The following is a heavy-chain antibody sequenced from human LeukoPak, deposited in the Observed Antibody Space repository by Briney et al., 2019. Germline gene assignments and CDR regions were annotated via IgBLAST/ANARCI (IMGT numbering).Heavy chain of an antibody. J-gene: IGHJ4*02. Sequence: GGSLRLSCAASGFTFSSYAMSWVRQAPGKGLEWVSAISGGGGSTYYADSVKGRFTISRDNSKNTLFLQMNSLRTEDTAVYYCARGEAYYDLLTGFDYWGQGTLVSVSS. CDR3: ARGEAYYDLLTGFDY. CDR1: GFTFSSYA. V-gene: IGHV3-23*01. D-gene: IGHD3-9*01. CDR2: ISGGGGST.